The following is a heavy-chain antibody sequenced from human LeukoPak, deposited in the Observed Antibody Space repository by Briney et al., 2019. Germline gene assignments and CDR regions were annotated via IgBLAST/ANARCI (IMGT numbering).Heavy chain of an antibody. V-gene: IGHV1-69*13. CDR3: ASPPDCSGGSCYFGAR. CDR2: IIPIFGTA. Sequence: SVKVSCKASGGTFSSYAISWVRQAPGQGLEWMGGIIPIFGTANYAQKFQGRVTITADESTSTAYMELSSLRSEDTAVYYCASPPDCSGGSCYFGARWGQGTLVIVSS. CDR1: GGTFSSYA. D-gene: IGHD2-15*01. J-gene: IGHJ4*02.